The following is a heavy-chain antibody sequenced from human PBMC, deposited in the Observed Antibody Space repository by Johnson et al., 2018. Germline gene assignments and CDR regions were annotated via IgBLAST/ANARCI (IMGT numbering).Heavy chain of an antibody. D-gene: IGHD3-22*01. CDR2: IIPIFGTT. CDR3: TRETYYYDSSGYYIGCDAFDI. CDR1: GGTFSSYA. J-gene: IGHJ3*02. V-gene: IGHV1-69*01. Sequence: QVQLGESGAEVKKPGSSVKVSCKASGGTFSSYAISWVRQAPGQGLEWMGGIIPIFGTTNYAQKFPGRVTITADETTSTAYMELSSLRSEATAVYYCTRETYYYDSSGYYIGCDAFDIWGQGTMVTVSS.